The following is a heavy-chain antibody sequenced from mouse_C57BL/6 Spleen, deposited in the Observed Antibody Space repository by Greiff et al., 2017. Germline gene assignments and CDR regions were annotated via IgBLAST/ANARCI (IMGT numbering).Heavy chain of an antibody. V-gene: IGHV1-7*01. CDR1: GYTFTSYW. D-gene: IGHD2-4*01. J-gene: IGHJ2*01. CDR3: ARSVADYDLDY. CDR2: INPSSGYT. Sequence: QVHVKQSGAELAKPGASVKLSCKASGYTFTSYWMHWVKQRPGQGLEWIGYINPSSGYTKYNQKFKDKATLTADKSASTAYMQLSSLTYEDSAVYYCARSVADYDLDYWGQGTTLTVSS.